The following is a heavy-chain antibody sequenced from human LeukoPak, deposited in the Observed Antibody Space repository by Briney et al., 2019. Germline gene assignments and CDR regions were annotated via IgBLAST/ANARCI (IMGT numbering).Heavy chain of an antibody. Sequence: ASVKVSCKASGYTFTSYAMHWVRQAPGQRLEWMGWINAGNGNTKYSQKFQGRVTITRDTSASTAYMELSSLRSEDTAVYYCAREDYYDSSGYYYVGVGAFDIWGQGTMVTVSS. D-gene: IGHD3-22*01. V-gene: IGHV1-3*01. CDR2: INAGNGNT. CDR3: AREDYYDSSGYYYVGVGAFDI. CDR1: GYTFTSYA. J-gene: IGHJ3*02.